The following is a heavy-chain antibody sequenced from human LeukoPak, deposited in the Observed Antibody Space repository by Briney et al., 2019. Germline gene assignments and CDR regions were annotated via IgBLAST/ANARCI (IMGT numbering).Heavy chain of an antibody. Sequence: GGSLRLSCAASGFTFSDYSMIWVRQAPGKGLEWVSGINKSGDRSNYADSVTGRFTNSRDNSKNTLYLQMTGLRAEDTAVYYCAKDRSGSYRNWFDPWGQGSLVTVSS. J-gene: IGHJ5*02. CDR2: INKSGDRS. D-gene: IGHD1-26*01. V-gene: IGHV3-23*01. CDR1: GFTFSDYS. CDR3: AKDRSGSYRNWFDP.